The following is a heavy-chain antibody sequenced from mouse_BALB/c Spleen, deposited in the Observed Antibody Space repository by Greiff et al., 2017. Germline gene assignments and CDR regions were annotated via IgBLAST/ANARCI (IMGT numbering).Heavy chain of an antibody. CDR3: TTLYDYADYYAMDY. CDR2: IRLKSNNYAT. V-gene: IGHV6-6*02. CDR1: GFTFSNYW. D-gene: IGHD2-4*01. J-gene: IGHJ4*01. Sequence: EVKLMESGGGLVQPGGSMKLSCVASGFTFSNYWMNWVRQSPEKGLEWVAEIRLKSNNYATHYAESVKGRFTISRDDSKSSVYLQMNNLRAEDTGIYYCTTLYDYADYYAMDYWGQGTSVTVSS.